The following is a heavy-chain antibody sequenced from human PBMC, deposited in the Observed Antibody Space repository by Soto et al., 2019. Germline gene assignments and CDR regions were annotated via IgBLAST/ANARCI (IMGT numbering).Heavy chain of an antibody. J-gene: IGHJ4*02. CDR3: AGSHPYCSGGSCYEPDY. D-gene: IGHD2-15*01. CDR1: GFTFSSYW. V-gene: IGHV3-7*01. Sequence: GSLRLSCAASGFTFSSYWMSWVRQAPGKGLEWVANIKQDGSEKYYVDSVKGRFTISRDNAKNSLYLQMNSLRAEDTAVYYCAGSHPYCSGGSCYEPDYWGQGTLVTVSS. CDR2: IKQDGSEK.